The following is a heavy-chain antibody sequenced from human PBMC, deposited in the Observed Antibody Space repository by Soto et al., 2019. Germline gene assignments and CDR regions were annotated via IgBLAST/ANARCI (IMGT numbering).Heavy chain of an antibody. D-gene: IGHD2-15*01. CDR3: ARGGYCSGGSCYRDAFDI. CDR1: GGSISSYY. V-gene: IGHV4-59*01. CDR2: IYYSGST. J-gene: IGHJ3*02. Sequence: PSETLSLTCTVSGGSISSYYGSWIRQPPGKGLEWIGYIYYSGSTNYNPSLKSRVTISVDTSKNQFSLKLSSVTAADTAVYYCARGGYCSGGSCYRDAFDIWGQGTMVTVS.